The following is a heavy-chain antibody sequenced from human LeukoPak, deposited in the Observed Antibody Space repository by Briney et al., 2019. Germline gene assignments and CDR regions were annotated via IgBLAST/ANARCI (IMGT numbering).Heavy chain of an antibody. CDR1: GFTFSSYS. D-gene: IGHD6-19*01. V-gene: IGHV3-21*01. CDR3: ARDRVAVAPPEFDY. J-gene: IGHJ4*02. CDR2: ISSSSSYI. Sequence: GGSLRLSCAASGFTFSSYSMNWVRQAPGKGLEWVSSISSSSSYIYYADSVKGRFTISRDNAKNSLYLQMNSLRAEDTAVYYCARDRVAVAPPEFDYWGQGTLVTVSS.